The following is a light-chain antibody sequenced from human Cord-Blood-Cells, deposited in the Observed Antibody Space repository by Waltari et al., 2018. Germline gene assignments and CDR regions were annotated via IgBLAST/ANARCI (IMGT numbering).Light chain of an antibody. CDR2: GAS. J-gene: IGKJ4*01. V-gene: IGKV3-20*01. CDR1: QSVSSSY. Sequence: EIVLTQSPGTLSLSPGERAXXSCRASQSVSSSYLAWYQQKPGQAPRLLIYGASSRATGIPDRFSGSGSGTDFTLTISRLEPEDFAVYYCQQYGSXLTFGXGTKVEIK. CDR3: QQYGSXLT.